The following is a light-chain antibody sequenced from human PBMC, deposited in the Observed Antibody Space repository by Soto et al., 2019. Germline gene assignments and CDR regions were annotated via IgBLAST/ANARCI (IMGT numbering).Light chain of an antibody. V-gene: IGKV3D-15*01. CDR2: GAS. CDR1: QSVSTN. J-gene: IGKJ1*01. Sequence: IVMTQSPATLSVSPGQRPTLSCRASQSVSTNLAWYQQKPGQAPRLLIYGASTRATGIPARFSGSGSGTEFTLTISGLQSDDFAVYYCQQYSNWPPWTFGQGTRVDFK. CDR3: QQYSNWPPWT.